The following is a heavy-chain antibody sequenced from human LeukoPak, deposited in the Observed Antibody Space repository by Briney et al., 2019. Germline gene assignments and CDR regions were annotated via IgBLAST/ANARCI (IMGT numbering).Heavy chain of an antibody. CDR2: INPDSGGT. CDR3: ARGGHYYSYSMDV. CDR1: GYSFTGYY. Sequence: GASVKVSCKASGYSFTGYYMHWVRQAPGQGLESMGWINPDSGGTNYPQKFQGRVTMTRDTSISTAYMELSRLRSDDTAVYYCARGGHYYSYSMDVWGKGTTVTVSS. J-gene: IGHJ6*03. V-gene: IGHV1-2*02.